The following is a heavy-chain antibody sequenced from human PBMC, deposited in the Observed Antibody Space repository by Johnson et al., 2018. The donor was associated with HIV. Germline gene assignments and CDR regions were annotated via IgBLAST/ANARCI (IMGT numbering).Heavy chain of an antibody. V-gene: IGHV3-11*04. D-gene: IGHD3-22*01. J-gene: IGHJ3*02. CDR1: GFTFSDYY. CDR2: ISSTGRAI. CDR3: ARGSGYYAAFDI. Sequence: VQLVESGGGLVKPGGSLRLSRVAFGFTFSDYYMSWIRQAPGKGLAWVSYISSTGRAIYYADSVKGRFTISRDNAKNSLYLEMNSLRAEDTAIYYCARGSGYYAAFDIWGQGTLVTVSS.